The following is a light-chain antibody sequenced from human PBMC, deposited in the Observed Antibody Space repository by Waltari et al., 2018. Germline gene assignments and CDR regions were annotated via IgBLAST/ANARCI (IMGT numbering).Light chain of an antibody. V-gene: IGLV1-47*01. CDR2: RNN. Sequence: QSVLTQPPSASGTHGQRVTISCSGTSSNIGSNYVSWYHQLPGTAPKLLIIRNNQRPSGVPDRFSGSKSGTSASLAISGLRSEDEADYYCAVWDDSLSGRVFGGGTKLTVL. CDR3: AVWDDSLSGRV. J-gene: IGLJ3*02. CDR1: SSNIGSNY.